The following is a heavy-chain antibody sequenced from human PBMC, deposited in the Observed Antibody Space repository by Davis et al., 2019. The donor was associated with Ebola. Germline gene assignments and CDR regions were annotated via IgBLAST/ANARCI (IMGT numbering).Heavy chain of an antibody. Sequence: MPSETLSLTCTVSGGSVSSGSYYWSWIRQPPGKGLEWIGYIYYSGSTNYNPSLKSRVTISVDTSKNQFSLKLSSVTAADTAMYYCGYNGFDFWGQGTLVTVSS. CDR1: GGSVSSGSYY. V-gene: IGHV4-61*01. J-gene: IGHJ4*02. D-gene: IGHD1-1*01. CDR3: GYNGFDF. CDR2: IYYSGST.